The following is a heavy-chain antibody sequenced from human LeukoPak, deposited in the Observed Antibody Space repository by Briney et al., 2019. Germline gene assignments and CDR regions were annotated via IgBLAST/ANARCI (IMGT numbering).Heavy chain of an antibody. CDR1: GYTFTDYS. CDR3: ARDEQYQLMILDF. D-gene: IGHD3-16*01. J-gene: IGHJ4*02. Sequence: ASVKVSCKASGYTFTDYSFTWVRQAPGQGLEWMGWISALNGNANYAHKFRGRVTLTRDTSTGTAYMELRSLKSDDTAVYYCARDEQYQLMILDFWGQGTLITVSS. V-gene: IGHV1-18*01. CDR2: ISALNGNA.